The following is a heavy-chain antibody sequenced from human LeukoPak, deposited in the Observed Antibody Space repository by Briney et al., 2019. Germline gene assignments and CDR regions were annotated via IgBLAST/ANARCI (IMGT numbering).Heavy chain of an antibody. CDR3: ARGGYSGYVFDY. V-gene: IGHV4-59*01. CDR1: GGSISSYY. CDR2: IYYSGST. J-gene: IGHJ4*02. D-gene: IGHD5-12*01. Sequence: SETLSLTCTVSGGSISSYYWSWIRQPPGKGLEWIGYIYYSGSTNYNPSLKSRVTISVDMSKNQFSLKLSSVTAADTAVYYCARGGYSGYVFDYWGQGTLVTVSS.